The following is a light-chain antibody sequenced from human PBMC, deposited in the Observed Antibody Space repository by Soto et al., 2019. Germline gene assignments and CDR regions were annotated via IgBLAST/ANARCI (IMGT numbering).Light chain of an antibody. Sequence: QTVVTQEPSLTVSPGGTVTLTCASSTGTVTSGHYPNWLQQKLGQAPRALIYSTDTRHSWTPARFSGSLLGGKAALTLSGVQPEDEADYYCLLYDGGAVVFGGGTKLTVL. CDR3: LLYDGGAVV. J-gene: IGLJ2*01. CDR1: TGTVTSGHY. CDR2: STD. V-gene: IGLV7-43*01.